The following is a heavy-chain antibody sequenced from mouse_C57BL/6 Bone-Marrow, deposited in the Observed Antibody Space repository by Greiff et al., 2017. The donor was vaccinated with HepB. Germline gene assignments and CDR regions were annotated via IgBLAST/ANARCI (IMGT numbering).Heavy chain of an antibody. J-gene: IGHJ4*01. CDR3: TPDYYVGDYYAMDY. V-gene: IGHV1-15*01. CDR2: IDPETGGT. Sequence: QVQLQQSGAELVRPGASVTLSCKASGYTFTDYEMHWVKQTPVHGLEWIGAIDPETGGTAYNQKFKGKAILTADKSSSTAYMELRSLTSEDSAVYYCTPDYYVGDYYAMDYWGQGTSVTVSS. D-gene: IGHD1-1*01. CDR1: GYTFTDYE.